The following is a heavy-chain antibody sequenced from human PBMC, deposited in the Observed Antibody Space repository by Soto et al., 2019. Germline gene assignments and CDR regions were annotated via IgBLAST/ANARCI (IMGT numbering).Heavy chain of an antibody. Sequence: QVQLIQFGAEVKKPGASVKVSCRASGYTFTKFHIHWVRQAPGQGLEWMGMIDPSGGVTRDAQRFQGHIPMTGGTSTRSVYRGLGGLASGDTAVYYCAGGVVGHYNYETIGYYFDHWGPGTLVTVSS. CDR2: IDPSGGVT. D-gene: IGHD3-16*01. V-gene: IGHV1-46*01. CDR3: AGGVVGHYNYETIGYYFDH. J-gene: IGHJ4*02. CDR1: GYTFTKFH.